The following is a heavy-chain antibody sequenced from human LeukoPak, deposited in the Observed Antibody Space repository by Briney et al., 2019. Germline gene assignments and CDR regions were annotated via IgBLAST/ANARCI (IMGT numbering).Heavy chain of an antibody. CDR2: INGGNGNT. V-gene: IGHV1-3*03. D-gene: IGHD6-19*01. J-gene: IGHJ4*02. CDR3: ARIGIAVAGTDY. CDR1: GYTFTSYA. Sequence: GASVKVSCKASGYTFTSYAMHWVRQAPGQRLEWMGWINGGNGNTKYSQEFQGRVTITRDTSASTAYMELSSLRSEDTAVYYCARIGIAVAGTDYWGQGTLVTVSS.